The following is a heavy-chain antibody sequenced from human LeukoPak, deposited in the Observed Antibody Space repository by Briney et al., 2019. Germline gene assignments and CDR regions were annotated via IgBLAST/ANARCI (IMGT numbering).Heavy chain of an antibody. J-gene: IGHJ4*02. CDR1: GYTFTGYY. D-gene: IGHD2-2*01. V-gene: IGHV1-2*02. CDR2: INPNSGGT. CDR3: ARDRTVRCSSTSCYPGHY. Sequence: SVKVSCKASGYTFTGYYMHWVRQAPGQGLEWMGWINPNSGGTNYAQKFQGRVTMTRDTSISTAYMELSRLRSEDTAVYYCARDRTVRCSSTSCYPGHYWGQGTLVTVFS.